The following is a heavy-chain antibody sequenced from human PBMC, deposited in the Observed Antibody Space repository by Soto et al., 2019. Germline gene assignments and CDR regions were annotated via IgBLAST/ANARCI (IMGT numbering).Heavy chain of an antibody. J-gene: IGHJ6*03. CDR2: IWYDGSNK. V-gene: IGHV3-33*01. CDR3: ARRTHDYGDYYYYYYMDV. D-gene: IGHD4-17*01. CDR1: GFTFSSYG. Sequence: QVQLVESGGGVVQPGRSLRLSCAASGFTFSSYGMHWVRQAPGKGLEWVAVIWYDGSNKYYADSVKGRFTISSDNSKNTLYLQMNSLRAEDTAVYYCARRTHDYGDYYYYYYMDVWCKGTTVTVSS.